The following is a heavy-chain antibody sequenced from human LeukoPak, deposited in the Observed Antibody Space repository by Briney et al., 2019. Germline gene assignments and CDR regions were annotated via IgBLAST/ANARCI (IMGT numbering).Heavy chain of an antibody. CDR3: ARDKGKSIASPGWFDP. Sequence: SETLSLTCTVSGGSISSSSYYWGWIRQPPGKGLEWIGSIYYSGSTYYNPSLKSRVTISVDTSKNQFSLKLSSVTAADTAVYYCARDKGKSIASPGWFDPWGQGTLVTVSS. D-gene: IGHD6-6*01. CDR1: GGSISSSSYY. V-gene: IGHV4-39*07. CDR2: IYYSGST. J-gene: IGHJ5*02.